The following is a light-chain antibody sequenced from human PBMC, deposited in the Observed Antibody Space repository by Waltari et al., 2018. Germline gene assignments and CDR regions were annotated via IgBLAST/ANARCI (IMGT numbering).Light chain of an antibody. J-gene: IGKJ4*01. CDR2: AAS. CDR3: XQANSLPLT. Sequence: XIQMTQSPSSXSASVGDRVTITCRASQGIGGWLAWYQQKPGKAPKLLIYAASSLQSGVPSRFXGXGSETDFTLTITSLQPEXSATYYCXQANSLPLTXGGGTKVEIK. CDR1: QGIGGW. V-gene: IGKV1-12*01.